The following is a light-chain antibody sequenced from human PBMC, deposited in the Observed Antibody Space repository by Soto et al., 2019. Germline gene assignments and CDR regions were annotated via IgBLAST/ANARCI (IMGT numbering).Light chain of an antibody. V-gene: IGKV3-15*01. CDR1: QSVNSN. Sequence: EIVMTQSPATLSVSPGERATLSCRASQSVNSNLAWYQQKPGQAPRLRMSGSSTRATGIPARFSGSGSGTDFTLSIGSLPSEDFAVYYCQQYNKRPYTFGQGTKLEI. J-gene: IGKJ2*01. CDR2: GSS. CDR3: QQYNKRPYT.